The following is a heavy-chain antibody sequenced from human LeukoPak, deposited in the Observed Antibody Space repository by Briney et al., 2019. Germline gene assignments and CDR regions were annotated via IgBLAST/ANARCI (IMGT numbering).Heavy chain of an antibody. J-gene: IGHJ3*01. CDR2: ISSSGSTI. CDR1: GFTFSRYE. V-gene: IGHV3-48*03. D-gene: IGHD1-26*01. Sequence: GGSLRLSCAASGFTFSRYEMNWLRQAPGKGLEWVSYISSSGSTIYYADSVKGRFTISRDNAKNSLYLQINSLRAEDTAVYYCAREGSYYSDAFYVWGQGIMVSVSS. CDR3: AREGSYYSDAFYV.